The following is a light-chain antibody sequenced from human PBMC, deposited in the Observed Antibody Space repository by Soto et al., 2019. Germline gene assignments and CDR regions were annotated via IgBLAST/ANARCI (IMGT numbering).Light chain of an antibody. CDR3: QQVNSFPVT. CDR2: TAS. J-gene: IGKJ4*01. CDR1: QGISSY. Sequence: DIQLTQSPSFLSASVGDRITITCRASQGISSYLAWYQQRPGKAPKLLIYTASTLQSGVPSRFGGSGSGTEFTLTISSLQHEDFATYYCQQVNSFPVTFGGGTKVEIK. V-gene: IGKV1-9*01.